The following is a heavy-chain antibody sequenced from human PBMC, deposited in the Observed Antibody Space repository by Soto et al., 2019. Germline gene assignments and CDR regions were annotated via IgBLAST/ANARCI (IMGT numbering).Heavy chain of an antibody. CDR3: ARGGYCTNGVCSENYYYYGMDV. Sequence: SLRLSCAASGFTFSSYAMHWVRQAPGKGLEWVAVISYDGSNKYYADSVKGRFTISRDNSKNTLYLQMNSLRAEDTAVYYCARGGYCTNGVCSENYYYYGMDVWGQGTTVTVSS. D-gene: IGHD2-8*01. V-gene: IGHV3-30-3*01. CDR1: GFTFSSYA. J-gene: IGHJ6*02. CDR2: ISYDGSNK.